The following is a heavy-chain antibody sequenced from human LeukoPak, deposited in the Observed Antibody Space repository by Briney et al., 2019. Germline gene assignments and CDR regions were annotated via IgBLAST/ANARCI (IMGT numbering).Heavy chain of an antibody. CDR2: IYYSGST. J-gene: IGHJ4*02. Sequence: KASETLSLTCTVSGGSISSSSYYWGWIRQPPGKGLEWIGSIYYSGSTYYNPSLKSRVAISVDTSKNQFSLKLSSVTAADTAVYYCARAGPTAMVKPFDYWGQGTLATVSS. CDR1: GGSISSSSYY. D-gene: IGHD5-18*01. V-gene: IGHV4-39*01. CDR3: ARAGPTAMVKPFDY.